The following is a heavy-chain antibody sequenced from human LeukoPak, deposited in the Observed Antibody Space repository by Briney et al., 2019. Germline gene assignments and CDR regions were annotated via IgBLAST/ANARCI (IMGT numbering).Heavy chain of an antibody. CDR1: GFTFSSYG. CDR2: IRYDGSNK. CDR3: AKGLLRFLEWSGFDP. D-gene: IGHD3-3*01. Sequence: GGSLRLSCAASGFTFSSYGMHWVRQAPGKGLEWVAFIRYDGSNKYYADSVKGRFTISRDNSKNTPYLQMNSLRAEDTAVYYCAKGLLRFLEWSGFDPWGQGTLVTVSS. J-gene: IGHJ5*02. V-gene: IGHV3-30*02.